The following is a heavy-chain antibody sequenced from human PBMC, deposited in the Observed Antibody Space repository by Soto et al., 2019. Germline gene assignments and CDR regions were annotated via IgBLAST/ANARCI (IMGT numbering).Heavy chain of an antibody. CDR1: GFTLDVYA. CDR3: AKALWFGESSHYFDY. CDR2: INYNSGSV. D-gene: IGHD3-10*01. Sequence: EVQLVESGGGWVQPGRSLRLSCAASGFTLDVYAMHWVRQAPGKGLEWVSGINYNSGSVGYADSVKGRFTISRDNAKNSLHLQMNSLRAEDTAVYYCAKALWFGESSHYFDYWGQGTLVTVSS. J-gene: IGHJ4*02. V-gene: IGHV3-9*01.